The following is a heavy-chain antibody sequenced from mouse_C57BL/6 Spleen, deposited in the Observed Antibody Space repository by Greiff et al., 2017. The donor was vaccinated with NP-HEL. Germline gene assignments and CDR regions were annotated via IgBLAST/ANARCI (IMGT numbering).Heavy chain of an antibody. D-gene: IGHD2-5*01. CDR1: GYTFTNYW. CDR2: IYPGGGYT. J-gene: IGHJ2*01. Sequence: VKLQESGAELVRPGTSVKMSCKASGYTFTNYWIGWAKQRPGHGLEWIGDIYPGGGYTNYNEKFKGKATLTADKSSSTAYMQFSSLTSEDSAIYYCARSGAYYSNYDYWGQGTTLTVSS. CDR3: ARSGAYYSNYDY. V-gene: IGHV1-63*01.